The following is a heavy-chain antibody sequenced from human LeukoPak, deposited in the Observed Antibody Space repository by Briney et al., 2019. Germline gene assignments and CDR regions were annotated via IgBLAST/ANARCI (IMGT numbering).Heavy chain of an antibody. V-gene: IGHV3-11*04. Sequence: GGSLRLSCAASGFTFGNYHLTWIRQAPGKGLESVSYISSSGSTIYYADSVKGRFTISRDNAKNSLYLQMNSLRAEDTAVYYCARAPGVGAIDYWGQGTLVTVSS. J-gene: IGHJ4*02. CDR1: GFTFGNYH. D-gene: IGHD1-26*01. CDR3: ARAPGVGAIDY. CDR2: ISSSGSTI.